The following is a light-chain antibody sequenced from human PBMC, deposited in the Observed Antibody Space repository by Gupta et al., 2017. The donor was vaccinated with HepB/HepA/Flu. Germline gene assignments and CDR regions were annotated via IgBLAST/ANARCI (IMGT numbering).Light chain of an antibody. J-gene: IGKJ2*04. CDR2: QSS. Sequence: DIQMTQSPSTLSASVGARVTITCRASQNVSHWLAWYQQKPGKAPDLLIYQSSTLQSGVPSTFSGSGFGSEFTLTISSLQPHDFATYYCQQYSNYPCSFGHGTKLEIK. CDR3: QQYSNYPCS. CDR1: QNVSHW. V-gene: IGKV1-5*03.